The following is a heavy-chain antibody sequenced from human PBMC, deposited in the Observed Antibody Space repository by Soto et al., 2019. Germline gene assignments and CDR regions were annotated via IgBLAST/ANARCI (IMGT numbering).Heavy chain of an antibody. J-gene: IGHJ5*01. D-gene: IGHD6-19*01. CDR1: GGTFSSYA. CDR3: ARDVEVAGTKRWFDS. Sequence: QVQLVQSGADVKKPGSSVKVSCKVSGGTFSSYAINWVRQAPGQGLEWMGGIIPIFGTAHYAQKFQDRVTISADGSTSTAYVEVSSLRSEDTAMYYCARDVEVAGTKRWFDSWGQGTLVTVSS. V-gene: IGHV1-69*01. CDR2: IIPIFGTA.